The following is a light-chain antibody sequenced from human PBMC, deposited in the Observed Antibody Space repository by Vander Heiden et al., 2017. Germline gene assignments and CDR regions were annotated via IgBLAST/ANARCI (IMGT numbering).Light chain of an antibody. CDR2: DAS. CDR1: QSVSSY. CDR3: QQRCNWPPVT. J-gene: IGKJ4*01. Sequence: EIVLTQSPATLSLSPGERATLSCRASQSVSSYLAWYQQKPGQAPRLLIYDASNRATGIPAKFSGSGSGTDFTLTISSREPEDFAVYYCQQRCNWPPVTLGGGTKVEIK. V-gene: IGKV3-11*01.